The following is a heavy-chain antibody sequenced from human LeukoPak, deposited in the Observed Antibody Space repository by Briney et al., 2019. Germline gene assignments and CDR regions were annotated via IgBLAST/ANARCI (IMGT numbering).Heavy chain of an antibody. D-gene: IGHD6-13*01. V-gene: IGHV3-74*01. CDR2: INNDGTNT. J-gene: IGHJ5*02. CDR3: TGGGSSRYTITS. CDR1: GFTFSNSW. Sequence: GGSLRLSCAASGFTFSNSWMHWVRQAPGKGLVWVSHINNDGTNTTYADSVKGRFTISRDNAKSTLYLQMNSLRAEDTAVYYCTGGGSSRYTITSWGQGTPVTVSS.